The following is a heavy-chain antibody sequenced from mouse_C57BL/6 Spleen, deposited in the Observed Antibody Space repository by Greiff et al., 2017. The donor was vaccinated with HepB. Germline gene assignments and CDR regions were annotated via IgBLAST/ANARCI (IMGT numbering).Heavy chain of an antibody. D-gene: IGHD2-4*01. J-gene: IGHJ1*03. V-gene: IGHV3-6*01. CDR2: ISYDGSN. Sequence: EVQLQESGPGLVKPSQSLSLTCSVTGYSITSGYYWNWFRQFPGNKLEWMGYISYDGSNNYNPSLKNRISITRDTAKNQFFLKLNSVTTEDTASYCGARESVSTLITTRYFDVWSTGTTVTVSS. CDR1: GYSITSGYY. CDR3: ARESVSTLITTRYFDV.